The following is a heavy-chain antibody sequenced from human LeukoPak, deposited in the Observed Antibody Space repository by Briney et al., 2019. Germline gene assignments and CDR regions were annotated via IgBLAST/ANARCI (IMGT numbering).Heavy chain of an antibody. V-gene: IGHV4-34*01. Sequence: GSLRLSCAASGFSFSNYAMSWVRQPPGKGLEWIGEINHSGSTNYNPSLKSRVTISVDTSKNQFSLKLSSVTAADTAVYYCARARTSYAVRGVFDYWGQGTLVTVSS. J-gene: IGHJ4*02. D-gene: IGHD3-10*01. CDR2: INHSGST. CDR1: GFSFSNYA. CDR3: ARARTSYAVRGVFDY.